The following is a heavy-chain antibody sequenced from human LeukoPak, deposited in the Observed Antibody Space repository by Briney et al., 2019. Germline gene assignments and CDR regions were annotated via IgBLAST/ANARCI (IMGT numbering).Heavy chain of an antibody. CDR3: ARGSDHFDY. J-gene: IGHJ4*02. Sequence: GGSLRLSCAASGFTLSSYAMHWVRQAPGKGLEWVAVISYDGSNKYYADSVKGRFTISRDNSKNTLYLQMNSLRAEDTAVYYCARGSDHFDYWGQGTLVTVSS. V-gene: IGHV3-30*04. CDR1: GFTLSSYA. CDR2: ISYDGSNK. D-gene: IGHD2-15*01.